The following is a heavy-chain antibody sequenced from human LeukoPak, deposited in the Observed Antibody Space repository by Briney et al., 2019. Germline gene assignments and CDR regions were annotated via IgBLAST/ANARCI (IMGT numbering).Heavy chain of an antibody. CDR2: INPNSGGT. Sequence: ASLKVSCKASGYTFTGYYMHWVRQAPGQGLEWMGWINPNSGGTNYAQKFQGRVTMTRDTSISTAYMELSRLRSDDTAVYYCARDRYYYGSGSYYELDYWGQGTLVTVSS. J-gene: IGHJ4*02. V-gene: IGHV1-2*02. CDR1: GYTFTGYY. D-gene: IGHD3-10*01. CDR3: ARDRYYYGSGSYYELDY.